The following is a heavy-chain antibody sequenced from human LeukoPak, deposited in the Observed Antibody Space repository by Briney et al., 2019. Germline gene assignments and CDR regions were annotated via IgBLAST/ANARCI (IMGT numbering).Heavy chain of an antibody. CDR2: INHSGST. V-gene: IGHV4-34*01. CDR3: ARRGYYDSSGYVFDY. D-gene: IGHD3-22*01. J-gene: IGHJ4*02. CDR1: GGSFSGYY. Sequence: ETLSLTCAVYGGSFSGYYWSWIRQPPGKGLEWIGEINHSGSTNYNPSLTSRGTISVDTSKNQFSLKLSSVTAADTAVYYCARRGYYDSSGYVFDYWGQGTLVTVSS.